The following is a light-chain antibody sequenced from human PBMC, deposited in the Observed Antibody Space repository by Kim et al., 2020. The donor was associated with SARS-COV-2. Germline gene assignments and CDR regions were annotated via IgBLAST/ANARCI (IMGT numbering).Light chain of an antibody. CDR2: ATS. V-gene: IGKV1-39*01. CDR1: QSVSRY. Sequence: DIQMTQSPSSLSASVGDTVTITCRARQSVSRYLNWYQYTPGKVPKLLIYATSNLQSGVPSRFNGSGSWTDFTLTISSLQPEDVAAYYCQQSYTMPFTFGRGTKLEI. J-gene: IGKJ2*01. CDR3: QQSYTMPFT.